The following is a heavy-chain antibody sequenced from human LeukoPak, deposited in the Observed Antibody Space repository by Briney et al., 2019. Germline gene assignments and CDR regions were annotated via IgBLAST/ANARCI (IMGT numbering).Heavy chain of an antibody. CDR2: INSDGTTT. Sequence: GGSLRLSCGSTAFNFTAYWMHWVRQDPRQGLLWVARINSDGTTTNYADSMKGRFTISRDNAKNTLFLQMNSLRAEDTAVYFCAVSNGGYGPWGQGALVTVSS. CDR1: AFNFTAYW. J-gene: IGHJ5*02. D-gene: IGHD5-12*01. V-gene: IGHV3-74*01. CDR3: AVSNGGYGP.